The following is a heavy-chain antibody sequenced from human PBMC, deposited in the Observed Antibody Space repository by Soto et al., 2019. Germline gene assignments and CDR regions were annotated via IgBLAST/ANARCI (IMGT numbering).Heavy chain of an antibody. V-gene: IGHV1-69*02. D-gene: IGHD5-12*01. J-gene: IGHJ3*02. CDR3: ARASWDIVATIAFDI. Sequence: QVQLVQSGAEVKKPGSSVKVSCKASGGTFSSYTISWVRQAPGQGLEWMGRIIPILGIANYAQKFQGRVTIXXDXSXXTAYMELSSLRSEDTAVYYCARASWDIVATIAFDIWGQGTMVTVSS. CDR2: IIPILGIA. CDR1: GGTFSSYT.